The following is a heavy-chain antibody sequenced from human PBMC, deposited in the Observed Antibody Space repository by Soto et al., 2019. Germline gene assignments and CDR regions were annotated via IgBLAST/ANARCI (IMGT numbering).Heavy chain of an antibody. CDR1: GYTFTSYD. J-gene: IGHJ4*02. CDR2: MNPNSGNT. V-gene: IGHV1-8*01. D-gene: IGHD3-22*01. Sequence: ASVKVSCKASGYTFTSYDINWVRQATGQGLEWMGWMNPNSGNTGYAQKFQGRVTMTRNTSISTAYMELSSLRSEDTAVYYCARGISRYYYDRSGCTGYWGQGTPGTVS. CDR3: ARGISRYYYDRSGCTGY.